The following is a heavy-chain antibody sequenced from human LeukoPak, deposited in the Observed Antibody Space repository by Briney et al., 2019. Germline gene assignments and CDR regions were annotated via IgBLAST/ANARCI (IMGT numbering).Heavy chain of an antibody. CDR2: IKNKVDGETR. CDR1: GFIFGDAW. D-gene: IGHD2-15*01. Sequence: GGSLRLSCAGSGFIFGDAWIGWVRRAPGKGLEWVGRIKNKVDGETRDYAAPVKGRFTISRDDSKNTAYLQMNSLKTEDTAVYYCTTRGGLGYWGQGTLVTVSS. J-gene: IGHJ4*02. V-gene: IGHV3-15*01. CDR3: TTRGGLGY.